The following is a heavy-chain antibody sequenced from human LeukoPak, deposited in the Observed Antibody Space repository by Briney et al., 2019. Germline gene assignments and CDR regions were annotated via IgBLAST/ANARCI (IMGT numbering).Heavy chain of an antibody. V-gene: IGHV1-69*13. J-gene: IGHJ5*02. CDR1: GGTFSSYA. D-gene: IGHD3-22*01. Sequence: ASVKVSCKASGGTFSSYAISWVRQAPGQGLEWMGGIIPIFGTANYAQKFQGRVTITADESTSTAYMELSSLRSEDTAVYYCARDPISRFNYDSSGYPSWFDPWGQGTLVTVSS. CDR3: ARDPISRFNYDSSGYPSWFDP. CDR2: IIPIFGTA.